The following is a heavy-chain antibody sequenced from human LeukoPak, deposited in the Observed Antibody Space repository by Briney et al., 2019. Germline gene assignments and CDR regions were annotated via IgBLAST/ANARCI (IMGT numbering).Heavy chain of an antibody. J-gene: IGHJ4*02. D-gene: IGHD2-2*01. V-gene: IGHV3-33*01. Sequence: GGSLRLSCAASGFTFSSYGMHWVRQAPGKGLEWVAAIWYDGSNKYYADSVKGRFTISRDNSKNTLYLQMNSLRAEDTAVYYCARDLGDIVVVPAAMPFDYWGQGTLVTVSS. CDR1: GFTFSSYG. CDR3: ARDLGDIVVVPAAMPFDY. CDR2: IWYDGSNK.